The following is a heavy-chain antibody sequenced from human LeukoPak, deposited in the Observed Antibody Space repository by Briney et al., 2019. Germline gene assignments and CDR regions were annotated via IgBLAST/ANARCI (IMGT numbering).Heavy chain of an antibody. Sequence: ASVKVSCKASGYTFTGYYMHWVRQAPGQGLEWMGWINTNSGGTNYAQKFQGRVTMTRDTSISTAYMEQSRLRSDDTAVYYCARGHYCSGGSCYSYNWFDPWGQGTLVTVSS. J-gene: IGHJ5*02. D-gene: IGHD2-15*01. V-gene: IGHV1-2*02. CDR3: ARGHYCSGGSCYSYNWFDP. CDR2: INTNSGGT. CDR1: GYTFTGYY.